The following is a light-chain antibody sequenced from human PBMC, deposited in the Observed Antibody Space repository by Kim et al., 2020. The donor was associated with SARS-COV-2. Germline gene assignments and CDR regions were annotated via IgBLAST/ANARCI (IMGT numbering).Light chain of an antibody. CDR3: QQYGTSPET. CDR2: SAS. Sequence: ENVLTQSPGTLSLSPGERATLSCRASQSVSSNFLARYQQKAGQAPRLLIYSASSRASGIPDRFSGSGSGTDFTLTISTLEPEDFAVYYCQQYGTSPETFGQGTKVDIK. CDR1: QSVSSNF. V-gene: IGKV3-20*01. J-gene: IGKJ1*01.